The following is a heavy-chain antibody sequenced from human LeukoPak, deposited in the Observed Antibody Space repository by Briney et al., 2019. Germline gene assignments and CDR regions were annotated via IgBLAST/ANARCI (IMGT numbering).Heavy chain of an antibody. J-gene: IGHJ5*02. Sequence: ASVKVSCKVSGYTLTELSMHWVRQAPGEGLEWMGGFDPEDGETIYAQKFQGRVTMTEDTSTDTAYMELSSLRSEDTAVYYCATGPYCSSTSCYTNNWFDPWGQGTLVTVSS. CDR1: GYTLTELS. V-gene: IGHV1-24*01. CDR3: ATGPYCSSTSCYTNNWFDP. CDR2: FDPEDGET. D-gene: IGHD2-2*02.